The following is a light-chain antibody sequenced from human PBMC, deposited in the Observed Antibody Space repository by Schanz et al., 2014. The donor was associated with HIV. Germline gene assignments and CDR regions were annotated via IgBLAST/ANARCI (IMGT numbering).Light chain of an antibody. CDR1: SSNIGAGFD. J-gene: IGLJ2*01. Sequence: QSVLTQPPSLSGAPGQWVNVSCSGGSSNIGAGFDVHWDHQLPGTAPKLLIYGDNSRPSGVPDRFSGSKSGTSASLAITGLQAEDEADYYCQSYDSSLSVVVFGGGTKLTVL. V-gene: IGLV1-40*01. CDR2: GDN. CDR3: QSYDSSLSVVV.